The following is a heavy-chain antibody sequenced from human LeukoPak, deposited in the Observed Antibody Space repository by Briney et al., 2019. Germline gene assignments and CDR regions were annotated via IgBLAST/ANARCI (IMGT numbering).Heavy chain of an antibody. CDR2: IYTCGST. CDR1: GGSISSGSYY. D-gene: IGHD2-15*01. V-gene: IGHV4-61*02. CDR3: ARDRALGCCSGGSCYS. Sequence: SQTLSLTCTVSGGSISSGSYYWSWNRQPAGKGLEWIGRIYTCGSTNYNPSLKSRVTISVDTSKNQFSLKLSSVTAADTAVYYCARDRALGCCSGGSCYSWGQGTLVTVSS. J-gene: IGHJ1*01.